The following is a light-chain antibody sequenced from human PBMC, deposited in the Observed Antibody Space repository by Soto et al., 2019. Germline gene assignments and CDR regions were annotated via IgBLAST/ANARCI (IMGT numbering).Light chain of an antibody. V-gene: IGKV3-15*01. CDR2: SAS. Sequence: EIVMTQSPATLSVSPGERATLSCRASQSISSNLAWYQQKPGQAPRLLIYSASTRAAGIPARFSGSGSGTEFTLTISSLQSEDFAIYYCQQYNNWPAWTFGQGTKVEI. CDR3: QQYNNWPAWT. J-gene: IGKJ1*01. CDR1: QSISSN.